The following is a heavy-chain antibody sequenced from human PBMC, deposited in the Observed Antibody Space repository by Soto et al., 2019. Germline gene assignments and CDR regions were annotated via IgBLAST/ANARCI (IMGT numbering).Heavy chain of an antibody. V-gene: IGHV3-23*01. CDR3: AKDQAGVALYYFDY. CDR1: GFTFTNYA. D-gene: IGHD3-3*01. CDR2: ISSSGGST. Sequence: GGSLRLSCAASGFTFTNYAMSWVRQAPGKGLEWVSAISSSGGSTYYADSVKGRFTISRDNSKYRLYLQMNSLRAEDTAVYYCAKDQAGVALYYFDYWGQGTPVTVSS. J-gene: IGHJ4*02.